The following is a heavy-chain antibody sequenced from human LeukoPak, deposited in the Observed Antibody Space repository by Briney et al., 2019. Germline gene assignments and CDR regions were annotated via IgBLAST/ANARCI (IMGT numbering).Heavy chain of an antibody. Sequence: GASVKVSCKASGGTFSSYAISWVRQAPGQGLEWMGGIIPIFGTANYAQKFQGRVTITADESTSTAYMELSSLRSEDTAVYYCAREGYCSSTSCPGFDYWGQGTLVTVSS. J-gene: IGHJ4*02. CDR3: AREGYCSSTSCPGFDY. CDR1: GGTFSSYA. V-gene: IGHV1-69*13. D-gene: IGHD2-2*01. CDR2: IIPIFGTA.